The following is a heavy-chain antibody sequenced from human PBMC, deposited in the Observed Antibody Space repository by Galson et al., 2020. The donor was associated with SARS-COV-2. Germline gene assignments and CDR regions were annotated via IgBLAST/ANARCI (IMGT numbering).Heavy chain of an antibody. CDR3: AHRRAPCGGGSCYSGLFPY. J-gene: IGHJ4*01. CDR2: LYWNDDK. D-gene: IGHD2-15*01. V-gene: IGHV2-5*01. CDR1: GFSLSTNGVG. Sequence: SGPTLVKPTQTLTLTCTFSGFSLSTNGVGVGWIRQPPGKALEWLALLYWNDDKRYSPSLKSRVTITKDTSKNQVVFTMTNMDPVDTATYYCAHRRAPCGGGSCYSGLFPYWGQGTLVTVSS.